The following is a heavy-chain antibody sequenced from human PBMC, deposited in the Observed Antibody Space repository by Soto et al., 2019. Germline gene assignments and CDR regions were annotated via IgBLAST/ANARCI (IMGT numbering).Heavy chain of an antibody. Sequence: GGSLRLSCAASGFTFSDYYMSWIRQAPGKGLEWVSYISSSGSTIYYADSVKGRFTISRDNAKNSLYLQMNSLRAEDTAVYYCARDPSDYDFWSGSDAFDIWGQGTMVTVSS. CDR1: GFTFSDYY. D-gene: IGHD3-3*01. V-gene: IGHV3-11*01. CDR2: ISSSGSTI. J-gene: IGHJ3*02. CDR3: ARDPSDYDFWSGSDAFDI.